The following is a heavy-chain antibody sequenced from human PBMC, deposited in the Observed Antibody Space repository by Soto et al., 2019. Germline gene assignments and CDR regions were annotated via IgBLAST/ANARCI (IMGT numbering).Heavy chain of an antibody. D-gene: IGHD3-22*01. CDR2: IYYSGST. CDR1: GGSISSSSYY. V-gene: IGHV4-39*01. Sequence: SENLSLTCTVSGGSISSSSYYWGWIRQPPGKGLEWIGSIYYSGSTYYNPSLKSRVTISVDTSKNQFSLKLSSVTAADTAVYYCARRLYYDSSGFEGGGMDVWGQGTTVTVSS. CDR3: ARRLYYDSSGFEGGGMDV. J-gene: IGHJ6*02.